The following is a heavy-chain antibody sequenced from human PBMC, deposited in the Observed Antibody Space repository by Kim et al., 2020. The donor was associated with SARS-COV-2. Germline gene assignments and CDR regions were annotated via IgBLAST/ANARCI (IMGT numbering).Heavy chain of an antibody. CDR2: IVVGSGNT. CDR1: GFTFTSSA. CDR3: AADLESAGYGDLFDY. J-gene: IGHJ4*02. Sequence: SVKVSCKASGFTFTSSAVQWVRQARGQRLEWIGWIVVGSGNTNYAQKFQERVTITRDMSTSTAYMELSSLRSEDTAVYYCAADLESAGYGDLFDYWGQGTLVTVSS. V-gene: IGHV1-58*01. D-gene: IGHD5-18*01.